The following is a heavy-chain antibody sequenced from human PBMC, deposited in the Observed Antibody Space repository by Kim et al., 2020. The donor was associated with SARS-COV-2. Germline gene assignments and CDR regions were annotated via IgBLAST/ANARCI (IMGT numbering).Heavy chain of an antibody. D-gene: IGHD2-8*01. CDR1: GFTFNTYS. Sequence: GGSLRLSCAASGFTFNTYSMGWVRQAPGKGLEWLSSVNSGGGDTFYADSVKGRFTISRDNSKSTLYLQMDSLRADDTAIYSCATSTGMLGFPHWGQGTL. CDR2: VNSGGGDT. V-gene: IGHV3-23*01. J-gene: IGHJ1*01. CDR3: ATSTGMLGFPH.